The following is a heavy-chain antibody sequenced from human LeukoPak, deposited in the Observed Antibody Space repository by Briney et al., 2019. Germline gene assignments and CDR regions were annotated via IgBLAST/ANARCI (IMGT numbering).Heavy chain of an antibody. CDR1: GXSISSSSDY. Sequence: SEALSLTCTVSGXSISSSSDYWDWIRQPPGKGLEWIGSIYYSGSTYYNPSLKSRVTISVDTSKNQFSLKLSSVTAADTAVYYCARHVIGLMVYAIDYWGQGTLVTVSS. D-gene: IGHD2-8*01. J-gene: IGHJ4*02. CDR2: IYYSGST. CDR3: ARHVIGLMVYAIDY. V-gene: IGHV4-39*01.